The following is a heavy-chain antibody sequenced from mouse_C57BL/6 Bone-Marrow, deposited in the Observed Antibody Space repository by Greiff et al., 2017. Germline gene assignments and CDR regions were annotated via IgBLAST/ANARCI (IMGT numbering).Heavy chain of an antibody. V-gene: IGHV1-82*01. CDR3: AWGCADFDY. D-gene: IGHD3-3*01. Sequence: LPESGPELVKPGASVKISCKASGYAFRSSWMNWVKPRPGKGLAWIGRIYPADGDPNYNGKFKGKATLTADKSSSTAYMQPSGLTSEDSAVYFCAWGCADFDYWGQGTTLTVSS. CDR1: GYAFRSSW. CDR2: IYPADGDP. J-gene: IGHJ2*01.